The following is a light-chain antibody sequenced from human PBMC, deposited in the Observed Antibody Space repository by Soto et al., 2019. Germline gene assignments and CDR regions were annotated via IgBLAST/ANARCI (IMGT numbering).Light chain of an antibody. J-gene: IGLJ1*01. CDR2: DDT. V-gene: IGLV1-40*01. Sequence: QSVLTQPPSVSGAPGRRVTISCTGSSSNIGAGYDVHWYQQVPGAAPKLVIYDDTNRPSGVPDRFSGSKSGTSASLAITGLQAEDEAVYFCQSYDSSLGGPYVFGTGTQLTVL. CDR1: SSNIGAGYD. CDR3: QSYDSSLGGPYV.